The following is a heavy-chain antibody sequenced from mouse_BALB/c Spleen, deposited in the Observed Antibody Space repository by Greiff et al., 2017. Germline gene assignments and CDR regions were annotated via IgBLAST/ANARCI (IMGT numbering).Heavy chain of an antibody. CDR2: IWAGGST. CDR1: GFSLTSYG. J-gene: IGHJ1*01. V-gene: IGHV2-9*02. D-gene: IGHD1-1*01. Sequence: VMLVESGPGLVAPSQSLSITCTVSGFSLTSYGVHWVRQPPGKGLEWLGVIWAGGSTNYNSALMSRLSISKDNSKSQVFLKMNSLQTDDTAMYYGARGDDYGSSYWYFDVWGAGTTVTVSS. CDR3: ARGDDYGSSYWYFDV.